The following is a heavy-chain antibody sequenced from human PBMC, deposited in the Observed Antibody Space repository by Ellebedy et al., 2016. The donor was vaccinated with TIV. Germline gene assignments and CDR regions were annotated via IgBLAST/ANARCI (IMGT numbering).Heavy chain of an antibody. J-gene: IGHJ3*02. CDR1: GGSFSDYY. Sequence: PSETLSLTCAVYGGSFSDYYWSWIRQPPGKGLEWVSTISGSGGKTYYADTVKGRFTSSSYNSKNTMFLQMSSLRAEDTAVYYCAKDLGGGWLQFLGFDAFDIWGQGTMVTVSS. D-gene: IGHD5-24*01. CDR2: ISGSGGKT. CDR3: AKDLGGGWLQFLGFDAFDI. V-gene: IGHV3-23*01.